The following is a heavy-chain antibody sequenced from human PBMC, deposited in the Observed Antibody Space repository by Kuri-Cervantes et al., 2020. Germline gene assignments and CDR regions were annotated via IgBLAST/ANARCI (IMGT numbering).Heavy chain of an antibody. Sequence: SETLSLTCTVSGGSISSYYWSWIRQHPGKGLEWIGYIYYSGSTYYNPSLKSRVTISVDTSKNQFSLKLSSVTAADTAVYYCARGRRDSPYYDILTGVPPPVLDYWGQGTLVTDSS. D-gene: IGHD3-9*01. CDR3: ARGRRDSPYYDILTGVPPPVLDY. J-gene: IGHJ4*02. CDR1: GGSISSYY. V-gene: IGHV4-59*01. CDR2: IYYSGST.